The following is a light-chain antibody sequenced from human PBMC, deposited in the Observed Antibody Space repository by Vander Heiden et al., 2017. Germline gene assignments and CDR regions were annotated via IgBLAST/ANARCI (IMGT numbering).Light chain of an antibody. CDR1: QRLSNW. CDR3: QQTNSFPYT. CDR2: AAS. V-gene: IGKV1-12*01. J-gene: IGKJ2*01. Sequence: DIQMTQSPSSVSASVGDRVTITCRASQRLSNWLAWYQQKPGKAPKLLIYAASNLQSGVPSRFSGSGSGTDFTLTISSLQPEDSATYSCQQTNSFPYTFGQGTKLEI.